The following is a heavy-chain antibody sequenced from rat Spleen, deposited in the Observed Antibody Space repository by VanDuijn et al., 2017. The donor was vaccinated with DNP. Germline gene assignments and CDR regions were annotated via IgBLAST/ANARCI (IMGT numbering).Heavy chain of an antibody. CDR2: ITGGGGTT. CDR1: GFIFGSFP. V-gene: IGHV5-46*01. Sequence: EVQLVESGGGLVQPGGSLKLSCVGSGFIFGSFPMMWVRQVPGKGLEWIASITGGGGTTSYPDSVKGRFTISRDDAKNTLSLQMNSLRSEDMATYYCARGILRLRAMDAWGQGTSVTVSS. J-gene: IGHJ4*01. CDR3: ARGILRLRAMDA. D-gene: IGHD1-6*01.